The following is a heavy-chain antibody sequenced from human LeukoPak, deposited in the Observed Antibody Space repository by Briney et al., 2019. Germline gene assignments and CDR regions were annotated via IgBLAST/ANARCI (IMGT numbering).Heavy chain of an antibody. CDR2: ISGTGGRT. J-gene: IGHJ5*02. CDR1: GFTFSSYA. D-gene: IGHD6-13*01. CDR3: AKEPASRGWFDP. V-gene: IGHV3-23*01. Sequence: GGSLRLSCAASGFTFSSYAMSWVRQAPGKGLEWVSAISGTGGRTYYADSVKGRFTISRDNSKNTLYLQMNSLRAEDTAVYYCAKEPASRGWFDPWGQGTLVAVSS.